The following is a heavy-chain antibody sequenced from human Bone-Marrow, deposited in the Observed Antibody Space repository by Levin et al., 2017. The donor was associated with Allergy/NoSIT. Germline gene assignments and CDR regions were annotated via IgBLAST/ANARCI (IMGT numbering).Heavy chain of an antibody. Sequence: EASVKVSCKVSGYSLTELSMHWVRQAPGKGLDWMGSFDPEDGETIYAQQFQGRVTMTEDTSTDTAYMELSSLRSEDTAVYYCATGLRFLEWLSNVPDSWGQGTLVTVSS. V-gene: IGHV1-24*01. CDR1: GYSLTELS. J-gene: IGHJ4*02. CDR3: ATGLRFLEWLSNVPDS. D-gene: IGHD3-3*01. CDR2: FDPEDGET.